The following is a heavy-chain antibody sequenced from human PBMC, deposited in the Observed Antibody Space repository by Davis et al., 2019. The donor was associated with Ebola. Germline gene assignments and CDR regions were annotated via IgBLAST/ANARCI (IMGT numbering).Heavy chain of an antibody. CDR3: ARGTPGVSTFFFFDP. Sequence: GESLKISCKGSGYTFTSYWIGWVRQRPGKGLDWMGMVIPGDSDPIYSPSFQGQVTISVDTSTRTVHLQWSSLKASDTGIYYCARGTPGVSTFFFFDPWGQGTPVTVSS. V-gene: IGHV5-51*01. J-gene: IGHJ5*02. D-gene: IGHD3-3*01. CDR2: VIPGDSDP. CDR1: GYTFTSYW.